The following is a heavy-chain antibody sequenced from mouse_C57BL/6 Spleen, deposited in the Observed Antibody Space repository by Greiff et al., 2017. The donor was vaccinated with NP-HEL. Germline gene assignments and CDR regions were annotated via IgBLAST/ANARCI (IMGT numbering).Heavy chain of an antibody. V-gene: IGHV1-80*01. CDR1: GYAFSSYW. CDR2: IYPGDGDT. D-gene: IGHD1-1*01. J-gene: IGHJ1*03. CDR3: AYGSSYRYFDV. Sequence: QVQLQQSGAELVKPGASVKISCKASGYAFSSYWMNWVKQRPGKGLEWIGQIYPGDGDTNYNGKFKGKATLTADKSSSTAYMQLSGLTSEDSAVYFCAYGSSYRYFDVWGTGTTVTVSS.